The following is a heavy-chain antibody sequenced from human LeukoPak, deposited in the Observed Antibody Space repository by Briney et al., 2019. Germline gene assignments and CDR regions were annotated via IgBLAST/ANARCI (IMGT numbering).Heavy chain of an antibody. CDR2: IWYDGSNK. CDR3: ASSDSSGYYRGQFDY. J-gene: IGHJ4*02. Sequence: GGSLRLFCAACGFTFSSYGMHWVRQAPGKGLVGGAVIWYDGSNKYYADSVKDRFTISRDNSKNTLYLQMNSLRAEDTAVYYCASSDSSGYYRGQFDYWGQGTLVTVSS. CDR1: GFTFSSYG. V-gene: IGHV3-33*01. D-gene: IGHD3-22*01.